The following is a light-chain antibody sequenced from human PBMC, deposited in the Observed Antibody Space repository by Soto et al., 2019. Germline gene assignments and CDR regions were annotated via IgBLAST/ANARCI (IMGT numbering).Light chain of an antibody. V-gene: IGKV3-20*01. J-gene: IGKJ1*01. CDR3: QQYVTSPWA. CDR1: QSVSSRD. CDR2: ATS. Sequence: EIVLPQSPGTLSLSPGERATLSCRASQSVSSRDLAWYQQKPGQAPRLLIYATSSRATGIPDRFSGSGSGTDFTLTISRLEPEDFAVYYCQQYVTSPWAFGQGTKVAIE.